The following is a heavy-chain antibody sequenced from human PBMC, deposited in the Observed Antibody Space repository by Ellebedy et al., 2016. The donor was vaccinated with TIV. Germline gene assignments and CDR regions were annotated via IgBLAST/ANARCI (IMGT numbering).Heavy chain of an antibody. CDR1: GGSISSSHW. Sequence: SETLSLTCTVSGGSISSSHWWIWVRQPPGKGLEWIGEIYHSGSTNYNPSLKSRVTISVDKSKNHFSLNLTSVTAADTAVYYCARAIYTDYDYWGQGTLVTVSS. CDR2: IYHSGST. D-gene: IGHD4-11*01. V-gene: IGHV4-4*02. J-gene: IGHJ4*02. CDR3: ARAIYTDYDY.